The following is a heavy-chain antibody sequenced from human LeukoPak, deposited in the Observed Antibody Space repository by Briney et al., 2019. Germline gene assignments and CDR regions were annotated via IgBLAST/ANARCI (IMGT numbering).Heavy chain of an antibody. CDR3: ARDYNMERARYGMDV. J-gene: IGHJ6*02. CDR2: INHSGST. D-gene: IGHD1-1*01. Sequence: PSETLSLTCAVYGGSFSGYYWSWIRQPPGKGLEWIGEINHSGSTNYNPSLKSRVTISVDTSKNRFSLKLSSVTAADTALYYCARDYNMERARYGMDVWGQGTTVTVSS. V-gene: IGHV4-34*01. CDR1: GGSFSGYY.